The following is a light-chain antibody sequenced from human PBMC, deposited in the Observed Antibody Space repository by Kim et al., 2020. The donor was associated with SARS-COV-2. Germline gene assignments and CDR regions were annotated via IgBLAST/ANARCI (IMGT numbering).Light chain of an antibody. J-gene: IGKJ4*02. CDR1: QSVSSY. CDR2: DAA. CDR3: QQRSNWPPST. Sequence: STGERATLSCRASQSVSSYLAWYQQKPGQAPRLLIYDAANRATGIPARFSGSGSGTDFTLTISSLEPEDFAVYYCQQRSNWPPSTFGGGTKVDIK. V-gene: IGKV3-11*01.